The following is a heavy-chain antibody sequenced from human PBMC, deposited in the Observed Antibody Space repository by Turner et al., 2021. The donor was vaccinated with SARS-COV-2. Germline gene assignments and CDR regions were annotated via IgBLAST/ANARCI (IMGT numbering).Heavy chain of an antibody. V-gene: IGHV3-74*01. J-gene: IGHJ4*02. CDR1: GFTFRSNW. CDR2: NGSTT. D-gene: IGHD3-10*01. CDR3: ATAESDY. Sequence: EVQLVESGGGLVQPGGSLILSCAVTGFTFRSNWMHWVRQAPGKGLVWVSRNGSTTDYADSVKGRFSVSRDNAKNTLYLQMNSLRAEDTALYYCATAESDYWGQGTLVTVSS.